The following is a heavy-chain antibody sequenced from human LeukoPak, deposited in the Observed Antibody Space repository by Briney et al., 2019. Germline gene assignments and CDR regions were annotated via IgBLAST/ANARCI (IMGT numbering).Heavy chain of an antibody. J-gene: IGHJ4*01. V-gene: IGHV4-59*08. D-gene: IGHD3-22*01. CDR3: ARGYDY. Sequence: SETLSLTCTVSGGSISSYYWSWIRQPPGKGLEWIGYIFDTGSTNYNPSLKSRVTISIDTSTDQFSLRLSSVTAADTAVYYCARGYDYWGQGTLVTVSS. CDR1: GGSISSYY. CDR2: IFDTGST.